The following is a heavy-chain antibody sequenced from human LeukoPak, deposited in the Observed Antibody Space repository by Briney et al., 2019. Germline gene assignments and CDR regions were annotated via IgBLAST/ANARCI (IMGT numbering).Heavy chain of an antibody. Sequence: GGSLRLSCAASRFTFSSYSMNWVRQAPGKGLEWVSSISRTSRHKYYSDSVKGRFTISRDDAENSLLLQMDSLRAEDTAIYYCVRDMNTVTTCYLQFWGQGTLVTVSS. CDR2: ISRTSRHK. V-gene: IGHV3-21*01. D-gene: IGHD1-1*01. CDR3: VRDMNTVTTCYLQF. CDR1: RFTFSSYS. J-gene: IGHJ1*01.